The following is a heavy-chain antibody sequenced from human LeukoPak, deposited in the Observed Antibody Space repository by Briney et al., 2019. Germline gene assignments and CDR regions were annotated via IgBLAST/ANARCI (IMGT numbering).Heavy chain of an antibody. J-gene: IGHJ3*02. Sequence: PGGSLRLSCAASGFTFSSYSMNWVRQAPGKGLEWVSSISSSSSYIYYADSVKGRFTISRDNAKNPLYLQMNSLRAEDTAVYYCARSREGSSSWPDAFDIWGQGTMVTVSS. CDR2: ISSSSSYI. CDR3: ARSREGSSSWPDAFDI. D-gene: IGHD6-13*01. CDR1: GFTFSSYS. V-gene: IGHV3-21*01.